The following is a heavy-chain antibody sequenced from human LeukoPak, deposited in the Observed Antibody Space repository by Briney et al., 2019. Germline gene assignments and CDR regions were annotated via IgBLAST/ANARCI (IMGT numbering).Heavy chain of an antibody. D-gene: IGHD2-15*01. CDR3: ARVVVAATSIGSVDY. J-gene: IGHJ4*02. V-gene: IGHV4-34*01. Sequence: PSETLSLTCAVYGGSFSGYYWSWIRQPPAKGLEWIGEINHSGSTNYNPSLKSRVTISVDTSKNQFSLKLSSVTAADTAVYYCARVVVAATSIGSVDYWGQGTLVTVSS. CDR2: INHSGST. CDR1: GGSFSGYY.